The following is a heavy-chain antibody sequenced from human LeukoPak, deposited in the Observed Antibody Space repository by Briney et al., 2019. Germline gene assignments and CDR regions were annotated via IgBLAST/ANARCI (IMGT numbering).Heavy chain of an antibody. CDR3: TTRITMVRGVITFDY. Sequence: PGGSLRLSCAASGFTVISYWMCWVRQAPGKGLEWVGRIKSKTDGGTTDYAAPVKGRFTISRDDSKNTLYLQMNSLKTEDTAVYYCTTRITMVRGVITFDYWGQGTLVTVSS. J-gene: IGHJ4*02. D-gene: IGHD3-10*01. V-gene: IGHV3-15*01. CDR2: IKSKTDGGTT. CDR1: GFTVISYW.